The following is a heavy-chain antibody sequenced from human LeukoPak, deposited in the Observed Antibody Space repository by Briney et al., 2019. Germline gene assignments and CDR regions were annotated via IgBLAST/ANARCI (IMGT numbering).Heavy chain of an antibody. D-gene: IGHD6-6*01. Sequence: GGSLRLSCAASGFTFSDHYMDWVRQAPGKGLEWVGRTRNKANSFTTEYAASVTGRFTVSRDDSKNSLYLQMNSLKTEDTAVYYCATSSSAYHDAFDIWGQGQWSPSLQ. J-gene: IGHJ3*02. CDR1: GFTFSDHY. CDR3: ATSSSAYHDAFDI. CDR2: TRNKANSFTT. V-gene: IGHV3-72*01.